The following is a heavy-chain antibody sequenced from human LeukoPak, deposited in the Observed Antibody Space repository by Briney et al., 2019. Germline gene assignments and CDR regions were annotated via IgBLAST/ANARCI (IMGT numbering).Heavy chain of an antibody. V-gene: IGHV1-69*04. CDR3: ARDVGGGYNLYYFDY. D-gene: IGHD5-24*01. J-gene: IGHJ4*02. Sequence: GASVKVSCKASGGTFSSYTISWVRQAPGQGLEWMGRIIPILGIANYAQKFQGRVTITADKSTSTAYMELSSLRSEDTAVYYCARDVGGGYNLYYFDYWGQGTLVTVSS. CDR1: GGTFSSYT. CDR2: IIPILGIA.